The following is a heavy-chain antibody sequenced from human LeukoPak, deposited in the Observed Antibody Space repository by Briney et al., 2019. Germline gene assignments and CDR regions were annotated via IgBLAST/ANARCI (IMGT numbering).Heavy chain of an antibody. D-gene: IGHD3-9*01. Sequence: SGGSLRLSCAASGFTFSGHAMHWVRQAPGKGLEWVALISFDETNKYYADSVKGRFATSRDNSKNTLSLQMNSLRPEDTAVYYCARGLRYFDWLVDGYWGQGTLVTVSS. V-gene: IGHV3-30*09. J-gene: IGHJ4*02. CDR2: ISFDETNK. CDR1: GFTFSGHA. CDR3: ARGLRYFDWLVDGY.